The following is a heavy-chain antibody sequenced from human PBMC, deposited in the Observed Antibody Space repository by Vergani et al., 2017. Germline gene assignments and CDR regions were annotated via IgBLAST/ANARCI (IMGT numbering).Heavy chain of an antibody. V-gene: IGHV3-30-3*01. D-gene: IGHD3-10*01. CDR2: ISYDGSNK. CDR1: GFTFSSYA. J-gene: IGHJ6*03. Sequence: QVQLVESGGGVVQPGRSLRLSCAASGFTFSSYAMHWVRQAPGKGLEWVAVISYDGSNKYYADSVKGRFTISRDNSKNTLYLQMNSLRAEDTAVYYCARGGRFESPSRNYYYDMDVWGKGTTVTVSS. CDR3: ARGGRFESPSRNYYYDMDV.